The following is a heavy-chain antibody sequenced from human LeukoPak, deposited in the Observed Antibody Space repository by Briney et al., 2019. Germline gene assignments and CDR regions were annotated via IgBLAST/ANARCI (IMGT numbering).Heavy chain of an antibody. CDR3: AKAQPSFTTLGITGTPPAFDY. J-gene: IGHJ4*02. CDR2: ISGSGGST. Sequence: PGGSLRLSCAASGFTFSSYAMSWVRQAPGKGLEWVSAISGSGGSTYYADSVKGRFTISRDNSKNTLYLQMNSLRAEDTAVYYCAKAQPSFTTLGITGTPPAFDYWGQGTLVTVSS. CDR1: GFTFSSYA. D-gene: IGHD1-20*01. V-gene: IGHV3-23*01.